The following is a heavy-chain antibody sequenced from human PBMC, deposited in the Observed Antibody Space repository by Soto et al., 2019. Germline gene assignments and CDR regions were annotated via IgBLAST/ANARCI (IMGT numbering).Heavy chain of an antibody. CDR3: ARFRRGSSGSKFFDV. V-gene: IGHV3-7*03. J-gene: IGHJ4*02. CDR2: INQDAREK. Sequence: XGCLRLTFSVSGFTLSTWCMSWVRQAPGKGLEWVANINQDAREKYYVDSVKGRFTVYGDHAKSSLYLQMNRLRVEDTAVYYCARFRRGSSGSKFFDVWGQGALVTVPS. CDR1: GFTLSTWC. D-gene: IGHD3-22*01.